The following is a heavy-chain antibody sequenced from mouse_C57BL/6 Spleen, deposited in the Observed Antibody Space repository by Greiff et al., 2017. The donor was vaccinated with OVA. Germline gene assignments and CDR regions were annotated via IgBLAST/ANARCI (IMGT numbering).Heavy chain of an antibody. CDR3: ARHDYGNY. J-gene: IGHJ2*01. D-gene: IGHD2-1*01. CDR2: IDPSDSYT. CDR1: GYTFTSYW. Sequence: VQLQQPGAELVKPGASVKLSCKASGYTFTSYWMQWVKQRPGQGLEWIGEIDPSDSYTNYNQKFKGKATLTVDPSSSTAYMQLSSLTSEDAAVYYCARHDYGNYWGQGTTLTVSS. V-gene: IGHV1-50*01.